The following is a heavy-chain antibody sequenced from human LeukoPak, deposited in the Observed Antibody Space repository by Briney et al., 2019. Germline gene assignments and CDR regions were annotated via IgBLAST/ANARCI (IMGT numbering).Heavy chain of an antibody. Sequence: GASVKVSCKASGGTFISYAISWVRQAAGQGLEGMGGISGYNGNTNYAQKLQGRVTMTTATSTSTAYMELRSLRSDDTAVYYCARSLYDSSGLDYWGQGTLVTVSS. D-gene: IGHD3-22*01. CDR2: ISGYNGNT. CDR3: ARSLYDSSGLDY. J-gene: IGHJ4*02. V-gene: IGHV1-18*01. CDR1: GGTFISYA.